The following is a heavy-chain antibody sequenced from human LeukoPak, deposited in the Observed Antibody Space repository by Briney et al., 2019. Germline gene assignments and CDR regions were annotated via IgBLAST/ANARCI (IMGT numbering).Heavy chain of an antibody. V-gene: IGHV1-18*01. Sequence: PCASVKVSCKASGYTFTSDGISWVRQAPGQGVEWMGWISAYNGNTNYAQKLQGRVTMTTDTSTSTAYMELRSLRSDDTAVYYCARDRIVLMVYAIRYYSYYMDVWGKGTTVTVSS. J-gene: IGHJ6*03. CDR3: ARDRIVLMVYAIRYYSYYMDV. D-gene: IGHD2-8*01. CDR1: GYTFTSDG. CDR2: ISAYNGNT.